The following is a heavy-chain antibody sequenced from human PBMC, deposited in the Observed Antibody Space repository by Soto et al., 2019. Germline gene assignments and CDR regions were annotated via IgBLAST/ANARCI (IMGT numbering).Heavy chain of an antibody. J-gene: IGHJ5*02. CDR1: GYTFTGYY. CDR2: INPNSGGT. D-gene: IGHD3-3*01. CDR3: ARGERITIFGVVIIGLGWFDP. V-gene: IGHV1-2*04. Sequence: ASVKVSCKASGYTFTGYYMHWVRQAPGQGLEWMGWINPNSGGTNYAQKFQGWVTMTRDTSISTAYMELSRLRSDDTAVYFFARGERITIFGVVIIGLGWFDPWGQGTLVTVSS.